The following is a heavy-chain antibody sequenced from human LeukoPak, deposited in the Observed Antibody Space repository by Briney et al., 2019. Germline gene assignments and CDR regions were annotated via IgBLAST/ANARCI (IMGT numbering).Heavy chain of an antibody. CDR3: ARSMVRGVMSWFDP. Sequence: SETLPLTCTVSGGSISSSSYYWGWIRQPPGKGLEWIGSIYYSGSTYYNPSLKSRVTISVDTSKNQFSLKLSSVTAADTAVYYCARSMVRGVMSWFDPWGQGTLVTVSS. D-gene: IGHD3-10*01. J-gene: IGHJ5*02. V-gene: IGHV4-39*01. CDR2: IYYSGST. CDR1: GGSISSSSYY.